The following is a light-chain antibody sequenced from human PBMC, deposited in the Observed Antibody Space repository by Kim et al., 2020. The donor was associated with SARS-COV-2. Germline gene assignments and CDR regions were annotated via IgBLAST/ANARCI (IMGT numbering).Light chain of an antibody. V-gene: IGLV1-40*01. CDR3: QSYDSSLRFV. CDR1: DSNLGKGYD. J-gene: IGLJ1*01. Sequence: GQRVTITCTGTDSNLGKGYDVHCYQQLPGSAPRLLIYGNTKRPSVVPDRISGSKSGTSASLAITGLRDEDEADYYCQSYDSSLRFVFGSGTKVTVL. CDR2: GNT.